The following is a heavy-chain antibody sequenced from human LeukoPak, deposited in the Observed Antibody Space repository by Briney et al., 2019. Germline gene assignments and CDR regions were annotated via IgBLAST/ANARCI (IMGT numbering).Heavy chain of an antibody. CDR3: ARERFSRWFDP. V-gene: IGHV1-2*02. J-gene: IGHJ5*02. CDR1: GYTFTGYY. D-gene: IGHD3-10*01. CDR2: INPNSGGT. Sequence: ASVKVSCKASGYTFTGYYMHWVRQAPGQGLEWMGWINPNSGGTNYAQKFQGRVTITADKSTSTAYMELSSLRSEDTAVYYCARERFSRWFDPWGQGTLVTVSS.